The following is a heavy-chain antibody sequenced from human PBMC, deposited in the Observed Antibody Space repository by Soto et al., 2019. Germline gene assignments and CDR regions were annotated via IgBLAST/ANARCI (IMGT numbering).Heavy chain of an antibody. Sequence: QVQLEESGPGLVKPSQALSLTCTVSRGSITRGGYNLSWLRQRPGKGLEGVGYIFFSGDTYYNPYLESRATISIDTSKNQFSLRLHSVTAADTAVYYCATDLRRVVESWGQGTLVAVSA. CDR3: ATDLRRVVES. V-gene: IGHV4-31*03. CDR2: IFFSGDT. J-gene: IGHJ4*02. CDR1: RGSITRGGYN.